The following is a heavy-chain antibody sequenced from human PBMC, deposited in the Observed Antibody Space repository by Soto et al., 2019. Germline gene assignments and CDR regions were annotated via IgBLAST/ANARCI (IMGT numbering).Heavy chain of an antibody. CDR3: ARRWGDYLDY. J-gene: IGHJ4*02. CDR1: GDSISSYY. V-gene: IGHV4-59*08. CDR2: IYYSGST. D-gene: IGHD3-16*01. Sequence: PSETLSLTCAVSGDSISSYYWSWIRQPPGKGLEWIGYIYYSGSTNYNPSLKSRVTISVDTSKNQFSLKLTSVTAADTAVYYCARRWGDYLDYWGQGTLVTVSS.